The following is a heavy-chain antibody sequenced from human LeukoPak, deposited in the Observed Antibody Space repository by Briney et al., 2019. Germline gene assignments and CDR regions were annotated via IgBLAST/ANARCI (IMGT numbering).Heavy chain of an antibody. D-gene: IGHD3-10*01. Sequence: GGSLRLSCAASGFTFRKYWLHWVRQAPGKGLVWVSRINPDDGSTSYADSVKGRFTISRDNSENTVYLQMNSLRAEDTAVYYCARGGFGRPLDYWGQGTLVTVSS. V-gene: IGHV3-74*01. CDR1: GFTFRKYW. CDR2: INPDDGST. CDR3: ARGGFGRPLDY. J-gene: IGHJ4*02.